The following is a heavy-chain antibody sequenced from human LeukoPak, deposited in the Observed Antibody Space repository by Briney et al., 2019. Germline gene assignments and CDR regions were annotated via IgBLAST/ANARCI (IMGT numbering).Heavy chain of an antibody. V-gene: IGHV4-59*11. D-gene: IGHD2-2*01. Sequence: SETLSLTCTVSGGSIDSQYWIWIRQPPGKGLESFGYIYYRWSPASPPAAKSRVTILVDTSKHQFSLQLRSVTAGDTAVYYCARSGERYQLLPFDHWGQGILVTVSS. CDR1: GGSIDSQY. CDR3: ARSGERYQLLPFDH. J-gene: IGHJ4*02. CDR2: IYYRWSP.